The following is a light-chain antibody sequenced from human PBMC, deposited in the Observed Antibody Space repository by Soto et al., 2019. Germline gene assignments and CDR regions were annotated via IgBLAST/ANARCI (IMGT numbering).Light chain of an antibody. CDR1: QSVSNNY. V-gene: IGKV3-20*01. J-gene: IGKJ1*01. Sequence: EILLTQSPGTLSLSPGSRSTPSCMGIQSVSNNYLAGYQQKTGQAPSLLIYGASNRATGTPDRFSGSGSGTDSTPTIRRMEHEDSAVYYCQQYGTPGTFGQGTQVDIK. CDR2: GAS. CDR3: QQYGTPGT.